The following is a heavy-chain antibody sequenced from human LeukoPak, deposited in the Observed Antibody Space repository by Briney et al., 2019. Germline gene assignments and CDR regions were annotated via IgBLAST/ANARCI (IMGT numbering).Heavy chain of an antibody. CDR2: ILNDGSDK. V-gene: IGHV3-30-3*01. Sequence: GGSLRLSCAASGFTFSSYSIHWVRQAPGKGLEWVAFILNDGSDKSYADSGKGRFTISRDNSKNTVYLQMNSLRAEDTAVYYCAKDLQLRFSNYFDYWGQGTLVTVSS. CDR1: GFTFSSYS. J-gene: IGHJ4*02. CDR3: AKDLQLRFSNYFDY. D-gene: IGHD3-3*01.